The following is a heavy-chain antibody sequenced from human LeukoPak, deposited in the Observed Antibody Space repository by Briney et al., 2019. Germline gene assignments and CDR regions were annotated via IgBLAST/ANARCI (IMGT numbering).Heavy chain of an antibody. CDR2: IYYTGSA. V-gene: IGHV4-59*08. Sequence: SETLSLTCAVSGDSINNFYWSWIRQPPGKGLEWIGYIYYTGSANYSPSLKSRVTISVDTSKNQFSLNLNSVTAADTAVYYCARHRDFYGSGTYSKMGWFDPWGQGTLVTVSS. J-gene: IGHJ5*02. D-gene: IGHD3-10*01. CDR1: GDSINNFY. CDR3: ARHRDFYGSGTYSKMGWFDP.